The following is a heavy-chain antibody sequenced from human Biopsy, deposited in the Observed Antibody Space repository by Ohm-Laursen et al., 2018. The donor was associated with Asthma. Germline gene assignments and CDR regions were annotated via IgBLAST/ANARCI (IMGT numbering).Heavy chain of an antibody. D-gene: IGHD1-14*01. CDR2: IKHDGSEK. V-gene: IGHV3-7*01. CDR1: GFTFGDYW. J-gene: IGHJ4*02. CDR3: ARDGPELPTELDY. Sequence: SLRLSCAASGFTFGDYWMSWVRQVPGKGLEWVANIKHDGSEKNHVDSLRGRFTISRDNAKNTLYLQMNSPRAEDTAVYYRARDGPELPTELDYWGPGTLVTVSS.